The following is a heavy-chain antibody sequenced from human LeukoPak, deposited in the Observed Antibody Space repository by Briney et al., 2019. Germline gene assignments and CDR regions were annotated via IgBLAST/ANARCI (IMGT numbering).Heavy chain of an antibody. V-gene: IGHV3-9*01. CDR3: AKDQPPYCSSTSCFGWFDP. D-gene: IGHD2-2*01. CDR2: ISWNSGSI. J-gene: IGHJ5*02. CDR1: GFTFDDYA. Sequence: GGSLRLSCAASGFTFDDYAMHWVRQAPGKGLEWVSGISWNSGSIGYADSVKGRFTISRDNAKNSLYLQMNSLRAEDTAVYYCAKDQPPYCSSTSCFGWFDPWGQGTLVTVSS.